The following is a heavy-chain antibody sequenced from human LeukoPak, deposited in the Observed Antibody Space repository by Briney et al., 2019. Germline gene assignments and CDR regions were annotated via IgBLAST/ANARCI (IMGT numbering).Heavy chain of an antibody. CDR2: ISTTSHYI. D-gene: IGHD1-1*01. J-gene: IGHJ4*02. CDR1: TFTFSTYN. Sequence: GGSLRLSCAVSTFTFSTYNMNWVRQAPGKGLELVSSISTTSHYIFYADSMKGRFVVSRDNAKNSLYLQMNSLRAEDTAVYYCARSGGSGTTRYFDFWGQGTLVTVSS. V-gene: IGHV3-21*01. CDR3: ARSGGSGTTRYFDF.